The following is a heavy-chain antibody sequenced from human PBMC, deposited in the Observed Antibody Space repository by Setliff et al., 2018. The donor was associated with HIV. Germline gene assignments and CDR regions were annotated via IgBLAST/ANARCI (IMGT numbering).Heavy chain of an antibody. D-gene: IGHD3-22*01. CDR1: GGTFSSYA. CDR2: IIPISGTT. J-gene: IGHJ4*02. V-gene: IGHV1-69*06. Sequence: SVKVSCKASGGTFSSYAISWVRQAPGQGLEWMGRIIPISGTTNYAQTFQGRVTITADKSSSTVYMELSSLRFEDTAVYYCARDGNYYDSSAYYHPPFDYWGQGTLVTVPQ. CDR3: ARDGNYYDSSAYYHPPFDY.